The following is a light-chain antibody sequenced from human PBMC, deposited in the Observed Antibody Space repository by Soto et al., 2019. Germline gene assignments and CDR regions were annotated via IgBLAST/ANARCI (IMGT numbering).Light chain of an antibody. CDR1: ETVSTN. CDR3: QQYNNWPLT. Sequence: DTVLTQSPANLSVSPGERATLSSRASETVSTNLAWYQQKPGQAPRLLIYGASTRATGIPARFSGSGSGTEFTLTISSLQSEDFAVYYCQQYNNWPLTFGGGTKVDI. V-gene: IGKV3-15*01. J-gene: IGKJ4*02. CDR2: GAS.